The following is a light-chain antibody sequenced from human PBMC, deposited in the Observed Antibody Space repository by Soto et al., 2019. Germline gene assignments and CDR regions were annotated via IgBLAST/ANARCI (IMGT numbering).Light chain of an antibody. CDR1: QGIRTE. V-gene: IGKV1-6*01. Sequence: ATQMTQSPSSLSASVGDRVIIACRASQGIRTELGWYQQKAGEAPKLLIYAASTLQSGVPPRFSGSGSGTDLTLTISSLQPEDFATYYCLQDYDYPRTFGQGTKVEMK. CDR2: AAS. J-gene: IGKJ1*01. CDR3: LQDYDYPRT.